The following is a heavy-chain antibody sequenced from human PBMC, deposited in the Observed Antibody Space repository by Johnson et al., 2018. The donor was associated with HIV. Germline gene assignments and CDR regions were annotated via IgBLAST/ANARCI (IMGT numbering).Heavy chain of an antibody. Sequence: VQLVESGGGLVHPGGSLRLSCAASGFTFSSYDMHWVRQATGKGLEWVSAIGTAGDTYYPGSVKGRFTISRENAKNSLYLQMNSLRAGDTAVYYCARARPKRNYDFWSGYYRLDHDAFDIWGQGTMVTVSS. CDR3: ARARPKRNYDFWSGYYRLDHDAFDI. J-gene: IGHJ3*02. CDR1: GFTFSSYD. CDR2: IGTAGDT. D-gene: IGHD3-3*01. V-gene: IGHV3-13*01.